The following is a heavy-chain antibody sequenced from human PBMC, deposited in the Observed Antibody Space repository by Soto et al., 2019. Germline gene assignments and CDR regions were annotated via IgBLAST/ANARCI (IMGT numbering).Heavy chain of an antibody. J-gene: IGHJ6*02. Sequence: QVQLVQSGAEVKEPGASVRLSCKASXYXXXXXXXXXXXXXXGXGLECMGWINPNGGGTTYEQKFRGRVTFTRDTSLSTAHLEVXXLTXXXXXXXXXXXXXXXXXXXXXXXXXXXXWGQGTTVTVSS. CDR3: XXXXXXXXXXXXXXXXXXX. V-gene: IGHV1-2*02. CDR2: INPNGGGT. CDR1: XYXXXXXX.